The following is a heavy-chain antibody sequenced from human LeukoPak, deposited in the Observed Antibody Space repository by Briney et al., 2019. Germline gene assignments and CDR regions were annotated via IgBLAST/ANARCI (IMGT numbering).Heavy chain of an antibody. V-gene: IGHV4-34*01. J-gene: IGHJ4*02. CDR1: GESLSGYS. Sequence: SETLSLTCTVYGESLSGYSCTWIRQPPGKGLEWIAEVNHSGSTNYNPSLKSRVTISLDTSKNQFLLKLSSVTAADTAVYYCARGVYYGSGSYNWGQGTLVTVSS. D-gene: IGHD3-10*01. CDR3: ARGVYYGSGSYN. CDR2: VNHSGST.